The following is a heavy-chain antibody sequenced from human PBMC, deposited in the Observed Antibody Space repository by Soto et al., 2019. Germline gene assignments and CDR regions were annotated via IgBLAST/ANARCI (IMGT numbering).Heavy chain of an antibody. J-gene: IGHJ3*02. CDR1: GFTFSSYS. V-gene: IGHV3-21*01. D-gene: IGHD2-15*01. Sequence: EVQLVESGGGLVKPGGSLRLSCAASGFTFSSYSMNWVRQAPGKGLEWVSSISSSSSYIYYADSVKGRFTISRDNAKNSVYLQMNSLRAEDTAVYYCARDRGGFCSGGSCYSDAFDIWGQGTKVTVSS. CDR3: ARDRGGFCSGGSCYSDAFDI. CDR2: ISSSSSYI.